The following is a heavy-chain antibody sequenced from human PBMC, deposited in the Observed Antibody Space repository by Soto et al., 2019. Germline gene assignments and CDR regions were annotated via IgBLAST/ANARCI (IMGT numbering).Heavy chain of an antibody. CDR1: GGSFSGYY. V-gene: IGHV4-34*01. Sequence: NPSETLSLTCAVYGGSFSGYYWSWIRQPPGKGLEWIGEINHSGSTNYNPSLKSRVTISVDTSKNQFSLKLSSVTAADTAVYYCAAETYYYDSSGYYYGDYWGQGTLVTVSS. CDR3: AAETYYYDSSGYYYGDY. CDR2: INHSGST. D-gene: IGHD3-22*01. J-gene: IGHJ4*02.